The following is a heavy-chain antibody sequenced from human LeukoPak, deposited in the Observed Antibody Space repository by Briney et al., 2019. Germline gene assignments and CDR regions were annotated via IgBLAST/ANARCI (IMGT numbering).Heavy chain of an antibody. V-gene: IGHV3-21*01. Sequence: PGGSLRLSCAASGFTVSSNYMSWVRQAPGKGLEWVSSISSSSSYIYYADSVKGRFTISRDNAKNSLYLQMNSLRAEDTAVYYCARVKTIWEYSSPSRGFDPWGQGTLVTVSS. D-gene: IGHD6-6*01. CDR1: GFTVSSNY. CDR2: ISSSSSYI. J-gene: IGHJ5*02. CDR3: ARVKTIWEYSSPSRGFDP.